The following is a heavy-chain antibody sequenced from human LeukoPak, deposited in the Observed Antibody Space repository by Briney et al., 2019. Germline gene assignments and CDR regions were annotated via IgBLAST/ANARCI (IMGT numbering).Heavy chain of an antibody. Sequence: SVKVSCKASGGTFSSYAISWVRQAPGQGLEWMGRIIPIFGTANYAQKFQGRVTITTDESTSTAYMELSSLRSEDAAVYYCARDASGRYFDWLSFYYFDYWGQGTLVTVSS. CDR2: IIPIFGTA. CDR1: GGTFSSYA. D-gene: IGHD3-9*01. CDR3: ARDASGRYFDWLSFYYFDY. J-gene: IGHJ4*02. V-gene: IGHV1-69*05.